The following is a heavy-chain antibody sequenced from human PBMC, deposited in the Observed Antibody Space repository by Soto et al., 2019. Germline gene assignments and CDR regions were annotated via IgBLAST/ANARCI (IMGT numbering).Heavy chain of an antibody. J-gene: IGHJ4*02. V-gene: IGHV4-31*03. D-gene: IGHD5-12*01. CDR1: GGSISSGGYY. Sequence: SETLSLTCTVSGGSISSGGYYWSWIRQHPGKGLEWIGYIYYSGSTYYNPSLKSRVTISVDTSKNQFSLKLSSVTAADTAVYYCARLEMATIDYWGQGTLVTVSS. CDR3: ARLEMATIDY. CDR2: IYYSGST.